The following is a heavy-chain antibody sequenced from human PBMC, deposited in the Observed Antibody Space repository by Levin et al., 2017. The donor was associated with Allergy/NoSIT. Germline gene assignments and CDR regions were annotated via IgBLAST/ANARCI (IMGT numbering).Heavy chain of an antibody. CDR1: GFTFSSSW. D-gene: IGHD4-11*01. J-gene: IGHJ4*02. V-gene: IGHV3-74*01. Sequence: LSLTCAASGFTFSSSWMHWVRQAPGKGLVWVSRINSDGSSTSYADSVKGRFTISRDNAKNTLYLQMNSLRAEDTAVYYCAREGGLQGIDYWGQGTLVTVSS. CDR3: AREGGLQGIDY. CDR2: INSDGSST.